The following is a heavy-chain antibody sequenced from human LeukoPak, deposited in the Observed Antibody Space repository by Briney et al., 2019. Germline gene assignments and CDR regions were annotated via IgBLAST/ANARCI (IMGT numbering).Heavy chain of an antibody. J-gene: IGHJ4*02. CDR3: ARGYPLFDY. V-gene: IGHV4-59*01. D-gene: IGHD5-18*01. CDR2: IYSSGST. CDR1: GGSISSYY. Sequence: SETLSLTCTVSGGSISSYYWSWIRQPPGKGLEWIGYIYSSGSTNYNPSLKSRVTISVDTSKNQFSLKLSSVTAADTAVYYCARGYPLFDYWGQGTLVTVSS.